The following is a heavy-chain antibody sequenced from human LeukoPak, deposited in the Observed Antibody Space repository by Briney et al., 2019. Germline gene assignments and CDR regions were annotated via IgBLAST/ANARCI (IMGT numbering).Heavy chain of an antibody. Sequence: PGGSLRLSCAASGFDLNTYEMNWVRQAPGEGLEWIADITISGHTKNYADSVKGRFTISRDNAGTSPYLQMNSLRVEDTGVYYCARGDPHADLWGQGTLVTVSS. CDR2: ITISGHTK. CDR1: GFDLNTYE. J-gene: IGHJ5*02. CDR3: ARGDPHADL. V-gene: IGHV3-48*03.